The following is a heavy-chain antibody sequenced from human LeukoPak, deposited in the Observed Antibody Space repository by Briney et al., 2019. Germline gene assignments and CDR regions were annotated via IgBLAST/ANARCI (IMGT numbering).Heavy chain of an antibody. CDR3: ARKGSSSWYSYYYYYMDV. Sequence: SETLSLTCAVYGGSFSGYYWSWIRQPPGKGLEWIGEINHSGSTNYNPSLKSRVTIPVDTSKNQFSLKLSPVTAAGTAVYYCARKGSSSWYSYYYYYMDVWGKGTTVTVSS. CDR2: INHSGST. CDR1: GGSFSGYY. J-gene: IGHJ6*03. V-gene: IGHV4-34*01. D-gene: IGHD6-13*01.